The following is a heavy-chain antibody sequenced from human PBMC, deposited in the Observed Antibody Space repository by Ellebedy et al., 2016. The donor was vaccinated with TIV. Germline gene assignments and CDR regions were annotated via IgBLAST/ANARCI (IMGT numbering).Heavy chain of an antibody. D-gene: IGHD6-6*01. Sequence: MPSETLSLTCTVSGVFIGSHHWSWLRQPAGKGLEWIGRIFSSGSTNYNPSLKSRVTLSLDTSKNQFSLKLSSVTAADTAVYYCARVVQGHAFDIWGQGTRVTVSS. CDR2: IFSSGST. V-gene: IGHV4-4*07. CDR1: GVFIGSHH. J-gene: IGHJ3*02. CDR3: ARVVQGHAFDI.